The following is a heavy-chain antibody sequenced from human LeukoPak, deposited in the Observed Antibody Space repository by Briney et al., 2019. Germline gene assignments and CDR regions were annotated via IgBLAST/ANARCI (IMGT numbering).Heavy chain of an antibody. V-gene: IGHV3-30*04. CDR3: ARNFRDGYNNSFDY. Sequence: GRSLRLSCAASGFTFSSYAMHWVRQAPGKGLEWVTIISYDGSKKYYADYVKGRFTISRDNSKNTLYLQMNSLGAEDTAVYYCARNFRDGYNNSFDYWGQGTLVTVSS. CDR1: GFTFSSYA. J-gene: IGHJ4*02. CDR2: ISYDGSKK. D-gene: IGHD5-24*01.